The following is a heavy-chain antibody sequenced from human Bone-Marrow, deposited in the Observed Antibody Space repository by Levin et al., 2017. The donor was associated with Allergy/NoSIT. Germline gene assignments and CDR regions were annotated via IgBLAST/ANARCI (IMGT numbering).Heavy chain of an antibody. V-gene: IGHV3-15*01. CDR1: GFTFSNTW. Sequence: PGESLKISCAASGFTFSNTWMSWVRQAPGKGLEWVGRMKRKTETDGETTDYAAPLKGRFTISRDDSKNTLYLQMDSLKTEDTAVYYCTTLDRYPSLVGYWGQGTLVTVSS. D-gene: IGHD2-15*01. CDR2: MKRKTETDGETT. CDR3: TTLDRYPSLVGY. J-gene: IGHJ4*02.